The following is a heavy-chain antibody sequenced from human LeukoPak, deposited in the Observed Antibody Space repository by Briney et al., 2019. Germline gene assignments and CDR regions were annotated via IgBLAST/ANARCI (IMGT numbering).Heavy chain of an antibody. Sequence: SQTLSLTCTVSGGSVSSGIYYWSWIRQPAGKGLEWIGRMFTPGTINYNPSLKSRVTISLDTSKNQFSLKLSSVTAADTAVYYCARKFDWSFDYWGQGTLVTVSS. CDR3: ARKFDWSFDY. CDR2: MFTPGTI. J-gene: IGHJ4*02. V-gene: IGHV4-61*02. CDR1: GGSVSSGIYY. D-gene: IGHD3-9*01.